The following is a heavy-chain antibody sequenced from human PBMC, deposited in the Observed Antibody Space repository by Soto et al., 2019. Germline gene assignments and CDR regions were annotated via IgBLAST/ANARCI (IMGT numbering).Heavy chain of an antibody. Sequence: QVQLVQSGAEVKMPGASVKVSXKASXXTFTTYXISWVRQAPGQGLEWMGWISGYNDNTKYAQKFQGRVIMTADTSTSTAYLELRTLTSDDTAVYYCAREYCTSTSCYGVDYWGQGTLVTVSS. CDR2: ISGYNDNT. V-gene: IGHV1-18*01. CDR1: XXTFTTYX. J-gene: IGHJ4*02. CDR3: AREYCTSTSCYGVDY. D-gene: IGHD2-2*01.